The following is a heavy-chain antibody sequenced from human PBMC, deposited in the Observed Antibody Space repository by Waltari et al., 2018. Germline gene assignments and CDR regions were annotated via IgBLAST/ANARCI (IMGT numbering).Heavy chain of an antibody. CDR3: ARGQGY. Sequence: QVQLQESGPGLVKPSETLSLTCAVSGYSISTDYYWVWIRQPPGKGLEWIGNIHHSGSTYYNPSLKSRVSISLDTSKNQFSLELSSLTDDDTAVYYCARGQGYWGQGTLVTVSS. CDR2: IHHSGST. V-gene: IGHV4-38-2*01. J-gene: IGHJ4*02. CDR1: GYSISTDYY.